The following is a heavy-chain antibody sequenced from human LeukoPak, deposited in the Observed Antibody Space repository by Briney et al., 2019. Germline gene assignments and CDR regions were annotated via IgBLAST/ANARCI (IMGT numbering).Heavy chain of an antibody. V-gene: IGHV3-23*01. Sequence: GGSLRLSCAASGFTFSSYAMSWVRQAPGKGQEWVSAISGSGGSTYYADSVKGRFTISRDNSKNTLYLQMNSLRAEDTAVYYCAKDGPRAVAGRRSPFDYWGQGTLVTVSS. CDR2: ISGSGGST. CDR3: AKDGPRAVAGRRSPFDY. D-gene: IGHD6-19*01. CDR1: GFTFSSYA. J-gene: IGHJ4*02.